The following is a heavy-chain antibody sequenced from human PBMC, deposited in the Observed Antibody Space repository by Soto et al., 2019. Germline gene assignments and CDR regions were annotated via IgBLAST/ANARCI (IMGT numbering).Heavy chain of an antibody. Sequence: GGSLRLSCAASGFTFSSYGMHRVRQAPGKGLEWVAVIWYDGSNKYYADSVKGRFTISRDNSKNTLYLQMNSLRAEDTAVYYCAREAYCSSTSCYFDYWGQGTLVTVSS. V-gene: IGHV3-33*01. CDR2: IWYDGSNK. CDR1: GFTFSSYG. CDR3: AREAYCSSTSCYFDY. D-gene: IGHD2-2*01. J-gene: IGHJ4*02.